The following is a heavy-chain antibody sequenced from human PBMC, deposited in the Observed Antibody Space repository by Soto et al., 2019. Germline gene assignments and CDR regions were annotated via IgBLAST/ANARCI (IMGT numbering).Heavy chain of an antibody. CDR3: ARLTVDPTDYYDSSGYYYFDY. D-gene: IGHD3-22*01. J-gene: IGHJ4*02. V-gene: IGHV1-69*12. CDR2: ISPIFGTA. CDR1: GGTFSSYA. Sequence: QVQLVQSGAEVKKPGSSVKVSCKASGGTFSSYAISWVRQAPGQGLEWMGGISPIFGTANYAQKFQGRVTITADESTSTAYMELSSLRSEDTAVYYCARLTVDPTDYYDSSGYYYFDYWGQGTLVTVSS.